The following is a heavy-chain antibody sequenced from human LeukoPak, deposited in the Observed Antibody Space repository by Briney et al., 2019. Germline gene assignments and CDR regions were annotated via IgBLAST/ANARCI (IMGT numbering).Heavy chain of an antibody. V-gene: IGHV3-7*01. D-gene: IGHD2/OR15-2a*01. J-gene: IGHJ4*02. Sequence: GGSLRLSCAASGFSFSSFSMNWVRQAPGKGPEWVANIKEDGSLKNYVVSVEGRFTVSRDNAKNTLYLQMNSLRLEDTAVYYCVRDWAPASMQAAPFDCWGQGTLVTVSS. CDR1: GFSFSSFS. CDR3: VRDWAPASMQAAPFDC. CDR2: IKEDGSLK.